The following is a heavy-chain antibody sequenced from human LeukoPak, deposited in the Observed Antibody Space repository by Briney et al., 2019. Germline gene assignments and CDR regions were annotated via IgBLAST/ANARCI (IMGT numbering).Heavy chain of an antibody. J-gene: IGHJ4*02. D-gene: IGHD6-13*01. CDR1: GGSISSYY. CDR3: ARVGWQQLAFDY. CDR2: IYYSGST. V-gene: IGHV4-59*01. Sequence: PSETLSLTCTVSGGSISSYYWSWIRQPPGKGLEWIGYIYYSGSTNYNPSLKSRVTISVDTSKNQFSLKLSSVTAADTAVYYCARVGWQQLAFDYWGQGTLVTLSS.